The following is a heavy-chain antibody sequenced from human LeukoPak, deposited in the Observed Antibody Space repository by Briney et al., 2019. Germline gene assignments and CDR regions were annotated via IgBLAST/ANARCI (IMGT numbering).Heavy chain of an antibody. CDR2: IYYSGST. D-gene: IGHD6-13*01. CDR1: GGSISSYY. Sequence: SETLSLTCTVSGGSISSYYWSWIRQPPGKGLEWIGYIYYSGSTNYNPSLKSRVTISVDTSKNQFSLKLSSVTAADTAVYYCARVGRGYSSSWYVGYYYYYMDVWGKGTTVTVSS. CDR3: ARVGRGYSSSWYVGYYYYYMDV. J-gene: IGHJ6*03. V-gene: IGHV4-59*01.